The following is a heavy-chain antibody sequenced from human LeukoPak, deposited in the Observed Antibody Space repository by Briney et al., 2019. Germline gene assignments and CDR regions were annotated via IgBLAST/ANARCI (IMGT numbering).Heavy chain of an antibody. CDR3: ARLIKYSSSAESFDY. J-gene: IGHJ4*02. D-gene: IGHD6-6*01. CDR1: GYSISRAYY. CDR2: IYHNGYA. V-gene: IGHV4-38-2*01. Sequence: SETLSLTCAVSGYSISRAYYWGWIRQPPGKGLEWIGSIYHNGYAYYNPSLKSRVTIPVATSKNQFSLKLSSVTAADTAVYYCARLIKYSSSAESFDYWGQGTLVTVSS.